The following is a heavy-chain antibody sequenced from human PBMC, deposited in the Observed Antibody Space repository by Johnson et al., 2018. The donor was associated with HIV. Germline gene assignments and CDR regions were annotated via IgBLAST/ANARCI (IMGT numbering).Heavy chain of an antibody. CDR1: GFTFDDYA. D-gene: IGHD4-23*01. CDR2: ISWNSGSI. CDR3: ARALRWPNAFDI. Sequence: VQVVESGGGLVQPGRSLRLSCAASGFTFDDYAMHWVRQAPGKGLEWVSGISWNSGSIGYADSVKGRFTISRDNAKNSLYLQMNSLKAEDTTIYYCARALRWPNAFDIWGQGTLVTVSS. J-gene: IGHJ3*02. V-gene: IGHV3-9*01.